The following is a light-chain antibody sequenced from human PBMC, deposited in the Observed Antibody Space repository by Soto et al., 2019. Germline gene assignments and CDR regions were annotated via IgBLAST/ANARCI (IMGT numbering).Light chain of an antibody. V-gene: IGKV3-20*01. CDR3: QQYGSSPRT. CDR2: GAS. J-gene: IGKJ1*01. CDR1: QSVSSSS. Sequence: ENVLTQSPGTLSLSPGEGATLFCRASQSVSSSSLAWYQQKPGQAPRLLMYGASSRATGIPDRFSGSGSGTDFTLTIRTLEPEDFAVYYCQQYGSSPRTFGQGTKVDIK.